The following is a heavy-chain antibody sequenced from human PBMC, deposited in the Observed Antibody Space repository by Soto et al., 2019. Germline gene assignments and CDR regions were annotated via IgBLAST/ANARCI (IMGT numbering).Heavy chain of an antibody. V-gene: IGHV1-8*01. CDR1: GYTFTSYD. D-gene: IGHD1-1*01. J-gene: IGHJ4*02. Sequence: ASVKVSCKASGYTFTSYDINWVRQAPGQGLEWVGWINPTSEYTAHAQKFQGRVTLTREISTATAYMELSSLTSEDTAVYFCARQVRPGYSRDCGPGTQVTVSS. CDR3: ARQVRPGYSRD. CDR2: INPTSEYT.